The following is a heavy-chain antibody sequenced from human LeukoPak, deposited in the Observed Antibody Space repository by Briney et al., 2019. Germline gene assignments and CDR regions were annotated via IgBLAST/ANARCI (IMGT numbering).Heavy chain of an antibody. J-gene: IGHJ6*03. CDR3: ARDHTPYCSSTSCYYYYMDV. CDR1: GYTFTGYY. CDR2: INPNSGGT. D-gene: IGHD2-2*01. Sequence: ASVKVSCKASGYTFTGYYMHWVRQAPGQGLECMGWINPNSGGTNYAQKLQGRVTMTTDTSTSTAYMELRSLRSDDTAVYYCARDHTPYCSSTSCYYYYMDVWGKGTTVTISS. V-gene: IGHV1-2*02.